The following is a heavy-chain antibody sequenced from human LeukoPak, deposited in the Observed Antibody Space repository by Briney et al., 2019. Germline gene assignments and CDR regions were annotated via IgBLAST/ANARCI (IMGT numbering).Heavy chain of an antibody. CDR3: AKVEYSSGWLFDY. J-gene: IGHJ4*02. D-gene: IGHD6-19*01. V-gene: IGHV3-38-3*01. CDR2: ISGGST. CDR1: GFTVSSNE. Sequence: GGSLRLSCAASGFTVSSNEMSWVRQAPGKGLEWVSSISGGSTYYADSRKGRFTISRDNSKNTLYLQMNSLRAEDTAVYYCAKVEYSSGWLFDYWGQGTLVTVSS.